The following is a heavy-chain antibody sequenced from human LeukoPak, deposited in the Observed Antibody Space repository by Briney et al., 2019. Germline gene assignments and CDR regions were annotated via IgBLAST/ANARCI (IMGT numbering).Heavy chain of an antibody. D-gene: IGHD2-2*01. Sequence: GGSLRLSCTASGFDFDAHGMSWVRQVPGKGLEWVSGINWSGGSTGYADPLRGRFTISRDNAKNSLYLQMESLRAVDTAFYYCARAPITSPFYFDYWGQGTLVTVSS. CDR1: GFDFDAHG. J-gene: IGHJ4*02. V-gene: IGHV3-20*04. CDR3: ARAPITSPFYFDY. CDR2: INWSGGST.